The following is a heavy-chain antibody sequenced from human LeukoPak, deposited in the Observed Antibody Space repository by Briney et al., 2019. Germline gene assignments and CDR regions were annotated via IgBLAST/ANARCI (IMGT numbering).Heavy chain of an antibody. D-gene: IGHD2/OR15-2a*01. V-gene: IGHV3-33*08. J-gene: IGHJ4*02. CDR3: AREGPRGNSQFDY. Sequence: GGSLRLSCAASGFTFSSYGMHWVRQAPGKGLEWVALVWYDGSNKYYTDSVKGRLTISRDNSKNTLYLQMNSLRAEDTAVYYCAREGPRGNSQFDYWGQGTLVTVSS. CDR2: VWYDGSNK. CDR1: GFTFSSYG.